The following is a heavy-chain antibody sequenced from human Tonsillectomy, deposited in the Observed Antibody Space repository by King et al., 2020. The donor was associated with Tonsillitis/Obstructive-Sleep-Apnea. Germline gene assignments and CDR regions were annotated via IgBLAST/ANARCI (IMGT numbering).Heavy chain of an antibody. V-gene: IGHV5-10-1*03. J-gene: IGHJ4*02. CDR1: GYRFTSYW. Sequence: EVQLVESGAEVKKSGESLRISCKGSGYRFTSYWINWVRQMPGQGLEWMGRIDPTDSYTNYSPSFQGHVTISADKSISTAYLQWSSLKASDTAMYYCATAGYSDHDRSAYWGQGSLVTVSS. CDR3: ATAGYSDHDRSAY. CDR2: IDPTDSYT. D-gene: IGHD5-12*01.